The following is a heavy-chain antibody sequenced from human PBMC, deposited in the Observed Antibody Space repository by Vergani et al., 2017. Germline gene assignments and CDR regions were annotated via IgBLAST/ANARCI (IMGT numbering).Heavy chain of an antibody. D-gene: IGHD2-15*01. V-gene: IGHV3-21*01. CDR3: ARAAGGCSGGSCYYAFDY. CDR2: ISSSSSYI. J-gene: IGHJ4*02. CDR1: GFTFSSYS. Sequence: EVQLVESGGGLVKPGGSLRLSCAASGFTFSSYSMNWVRQAPGKGLEWVSSISSSSSYIYYADSVKARFTISRDNAKNSLYLQMNSLRAEDTAVYYCARAAGGCSGGSCYYAFDYWGQGTLVTVSS.